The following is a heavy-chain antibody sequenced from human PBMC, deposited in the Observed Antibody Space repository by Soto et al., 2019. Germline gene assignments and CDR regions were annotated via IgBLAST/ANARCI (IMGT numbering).Heavy chain of an antibody. CDR2: ISSAASSI. J-gene: IGHJ1*01. D-gene: IGHD2-15*01. V-gene: IGHV3-21*01. CDR1: GFTFSSYS. Sequence: GGSLRLSCTASGFTFSSYSMNWVRQAPGKGLEWVASISSAASSIYYAASLKGRFTISRDIAKNSLYLQMSSLRVEDTAVYYCARGGPVVVVATASDYFQQWGQGTLVTVSS. CDR3: ARGGPVVVVATASDYFQQ.